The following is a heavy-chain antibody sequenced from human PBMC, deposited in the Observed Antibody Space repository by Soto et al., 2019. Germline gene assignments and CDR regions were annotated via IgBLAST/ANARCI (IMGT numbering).Heavy chain of an antibody. V-gene: IGHV3-21*01. J-gene: IGHJ5*02. CDR1: GFTFSSYS. D-gene: IGHD3-3*01. CDR3: ARVSSYDFWSGYYLRAGALGTWAANWFDP. Sequence: LRLSCAASGFTFSSYSMNWVRQAPGKGLEWVSSISSSSSYIYYADSVKGRFTISRDNAKNSLYLQMNSLRAEDTAVYYCARVSSYDFWSGYYLRAGALGTWAANWFDPWGQGTLVTSPQ. CDR2: ISSSSSYI.